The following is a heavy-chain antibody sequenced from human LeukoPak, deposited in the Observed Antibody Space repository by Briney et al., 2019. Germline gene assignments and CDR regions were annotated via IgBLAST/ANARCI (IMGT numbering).Heavy chain of an antibody. V-gene: IGHV3-23*01. CDR2: ISGSGGHT. Sequence: GGSLRLSCAASGLTFTTYAMTWVRQAPGEGLEWVSTISGSGGHTLPADSGKGRFTVSRDNSRNTLYVEMNSLRAEDTAVYFCAKPFRSGDSSSWYVSFDYWGQGSLVTVSS. CDR3: AKPFRSGDSSSWYVSFDY. CDR1: GLTFTTYA. J-gene: IGHJ4*02. D-gene: IGHD6-13*01.